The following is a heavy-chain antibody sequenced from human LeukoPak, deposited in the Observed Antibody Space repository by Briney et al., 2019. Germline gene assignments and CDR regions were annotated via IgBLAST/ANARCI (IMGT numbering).Heavy chain of an antibody. D-gene: IGHD1-14*01. V-gene: IGHV4-39*07. CDR2: IYYSGST. J-gene: IGHJ6*03. CDR1: GGSISSNGYY. CDR3: ARISLPEYYYTDV. Sequence: KASETLSLTCSVSGGSISSNGYYWGWICQPPGKGLEWIGSIYYSGSTFDNPSLKSRVTISMDKSRNQLSLKLSSVTAADTAVYYCARISLPEYYYTDVWGKGTTVTVSS.